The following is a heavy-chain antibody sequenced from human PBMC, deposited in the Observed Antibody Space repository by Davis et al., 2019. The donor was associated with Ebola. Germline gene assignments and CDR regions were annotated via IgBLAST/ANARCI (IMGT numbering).Heavy chain of an antibody. D-gene: IGHD3-16*01. CDR3: ARAQYVRLLDY. V-gene: IGHV4-59*08. J-gene: IGHJ4*02. CDR1: GGSISSYF. Sequence: SETLSLTCTVSGGSISSYFWSWIRQPPGKGLEWIGYVYYSGTTNYNPSLKSRVTISVDTSKSQFSLRLNSVTAADTAVYHCARAQYVRLLDYWGQGTLVTVSS. CDR2: VYYSGTT.